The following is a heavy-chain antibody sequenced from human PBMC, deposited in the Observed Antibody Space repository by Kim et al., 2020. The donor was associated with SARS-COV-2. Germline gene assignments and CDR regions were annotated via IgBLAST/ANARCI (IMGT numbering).Heavy chain of an antibody. D-gene: IGHD2-21*01. J-gene: IGHJ3*02. V-gene: IGHV3-21*01. CDR2: ISSSSSYI. CDR1: GFTFSSYS. Sequence: GGSLRLSCAASGFTFSSYSMNWVRQAPGKGLEWVSSISSSSSYIYYADSVKGRFTISRDNAKNSLYLQMNSLRAEDTAVYYCARDRDKSIVSYDAFDIWGQGTMVTVSS. CDR3: ARDRDKSIVSYDAFDI.